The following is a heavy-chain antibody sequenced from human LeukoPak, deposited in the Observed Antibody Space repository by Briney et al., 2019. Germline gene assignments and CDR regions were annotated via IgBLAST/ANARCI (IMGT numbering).Heavy chain of an antibody. D-gene: IGHD3-10*01. Sequence: PGGSLRLSCAASGFTFSSYGMHWVRQAPGKGLEWVAFIRYDGSNKYYADSVKGRFTISRDNSKNTLYLQMNSLRAEDTAVYYCAKDRHYYGSGTPPDYWGQGTLVTVSS. V-gene: IGHV3-30*02. J-gene: IGHJ4*02. CDR2: IRYDGSNK. CDR1: GFTFSSYG. CDR3: AKDRHYYGSGTPPDY.